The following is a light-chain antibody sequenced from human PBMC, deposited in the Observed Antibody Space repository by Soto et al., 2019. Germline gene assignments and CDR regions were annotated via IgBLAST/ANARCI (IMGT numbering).Light chain of an antibody. CDR2: DVN. Sequence: QSALTQRASVSGSPGQSISISCTGTSSDVGAYNFVSWYQQHPDKAPKLVIFDVNNRPSGVSNRFSGSKSGNTASLTISGLRAEDEADYYCTSYTSIGTYVFGTGTKLTVL. CDR1: SSDVGAYNF. V-gene: IGLV2-14*01. J-gene: IGLJ1*01. CDR3: TSYTSIGTYV.